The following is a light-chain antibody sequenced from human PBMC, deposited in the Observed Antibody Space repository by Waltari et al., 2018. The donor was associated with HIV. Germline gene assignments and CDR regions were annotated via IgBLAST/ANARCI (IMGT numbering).Light chain of an antibody. V-gene: IGLV2-14*01. CDR3: ISFTTSTTWV. J-gene: IGLJ3*02. Sequence: QSALTQPASVSGSPGQSIAISCPGTSTDVAAYNFVSWYQQHPGKVPKVIISEVSNRPSGVSDRFSGSKSGNTASLTISGLQAEDEAVYYCISFTTSTTWVFGGGTKLTVL. CDR1: STDVAAYNF. CDR2: EVS.